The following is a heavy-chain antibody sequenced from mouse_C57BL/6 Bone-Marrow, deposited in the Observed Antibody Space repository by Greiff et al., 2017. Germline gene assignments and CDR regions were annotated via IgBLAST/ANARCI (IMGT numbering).Heavy chain of an antibody. Sequence: VQLQQSGPELVKPGASVKMSCKASGYTFTDYNMHWVKQSHGKSLEWIGYINPNNGGTSYNQKFKGKATLTVNKSSSTAYMELRSLTSEDSAVYYCARTTYYSIAWFAYWGQGTLGTVSA. V-gene: IGHV1-22*01. J-gene: IGHJ3*01. CDR1: GYTFTDYN. CDR2: INPNNGGT. D-gene: IGHD2-5*01. CDR3: ARTTYYSIAWFAY.